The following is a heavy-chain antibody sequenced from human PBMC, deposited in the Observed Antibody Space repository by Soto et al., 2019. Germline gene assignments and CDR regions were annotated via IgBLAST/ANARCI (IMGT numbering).Heavy chain of an antibody. Sequence: SETLSLTCAVYGGSFSGYYWSWIRQPPGKGLEWIGEINHSGSTNYNPSLKSRVTISVDTSKNQFSLKLSSVTAADTAVYYCARLIKGYYYYYMDVWGKGTTVTVSS. CDR3: ARLIKGYYYYYMDV. J-gene: IGHJ6*03. CDR1: GGSFSGYY. V-gene: IGHV4-34*01. CDR2: INHSGST.